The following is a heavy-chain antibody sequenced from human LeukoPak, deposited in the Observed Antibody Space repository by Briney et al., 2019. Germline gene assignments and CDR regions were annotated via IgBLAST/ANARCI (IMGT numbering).Heavy chain of an antibody. Sequence: GGSLRLSCAASGFTFSDYYMSWIRQAPGKGLEWVSYISSSGSTIYYADSVKGRFTISRDNAKNSLYLQMNSLRAEDTAVYYCARADEDSSSWYGGDAFDIWGQGTMVTVSS. CDR1: GFTFSDYY. V-gene: IGHV3-11*04. CDR2: ISSSGSTI. J-gene: IGHJ3*02. CDR3: ARADEDSSSWYGGDAFDI. D-gene: IGHD6-13*01.